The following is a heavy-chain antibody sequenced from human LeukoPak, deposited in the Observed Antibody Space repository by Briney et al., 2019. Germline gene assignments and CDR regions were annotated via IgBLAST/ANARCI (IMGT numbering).Heavy chain of an antibody. Sequence: SETLSLTCTVSGGSISSSSYYWGWIRQPPGKGLEWIGSIYYSGSTYYNPSLKSRVTISVDTSKNQFSLKLSSVTAADTAVYYCARGRSGYSCGPYWFDPWGQGTLVTVSS. CDR3: ARGRSGYSCGPYWFDP. CDR2: IYYSGST. J-gene: IGHJ5*02. D-gene: IGHD5-18*01. CDR1: GGSISSSSYY. V-gene: IGHV4-39*07.